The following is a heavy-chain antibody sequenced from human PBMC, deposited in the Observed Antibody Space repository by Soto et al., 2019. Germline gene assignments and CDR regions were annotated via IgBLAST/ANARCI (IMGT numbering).Heavy chain of an antibody. CDR2: ISAYNGNT. V-gene: IGHV1-18*04. CDR3: ARDLANIVVVPAASYYYYGMDV. D-gene: IGHD2-2*01. CDR1: VYTFTSYG. Sequence: XSVKVSCKASVYTFTSYGISWVRQAPGQGLEWMGWISAYNGNTNYAQKLQGRVTMTTDTSTSTTYMELRSLRSDDTAVYYCARDLANIVVVPAASYYYYGMDVWGQGNTVTVSS. J-gene: IGHJ6*02.